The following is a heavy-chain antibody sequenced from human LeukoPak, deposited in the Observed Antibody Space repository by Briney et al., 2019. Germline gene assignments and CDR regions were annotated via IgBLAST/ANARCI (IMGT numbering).Heavy chain of an antibody. CDR2: ISYDGSNK. CDR1: GFTFNNYG. CDR3: TTPRDGYDRV. V-gene: IGHV3-30*03. J-gene: IGHJ4*02. D-gene: IGHD5-24*01. Sequence: GGSLRLSCAASGFTFNNYGMHWVRQAPGKGLEWVAVISYDGSNKYYADSVKGRFTISRDNSKNTLYLQMNNLKNEDTAIYFCTTPRDGYDRVGGQGTLVTVSS.